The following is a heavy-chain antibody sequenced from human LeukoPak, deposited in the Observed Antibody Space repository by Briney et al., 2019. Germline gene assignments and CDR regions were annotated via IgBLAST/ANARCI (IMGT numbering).Heavy chain of an antibody. CDR3: ARSKYYDFWSGYGDLYYYGMEV. Sequence: PSETLSLTCAVYGGSFSGYYWSWIRQPPGKGLEWIGEIYHSGSTNYNPSLKSRVTISVDTSKNQFSLKLSSVTAADTAVYYCARSKYYDFWSGYGDLYYYGMEVWGQGTTVTVSS. J-gene: IGHJ6*02. D-gene: IGHD3-3*01. CDR1: GGSFSGYY. CDR2: IYHSGST. V-gene: IGHV4-34*01.